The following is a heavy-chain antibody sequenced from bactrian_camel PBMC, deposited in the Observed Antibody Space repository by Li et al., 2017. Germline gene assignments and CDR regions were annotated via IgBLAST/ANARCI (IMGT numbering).Heavy chain of an antibody. CDR2: IDGDGRT. CDR1: GYLYSAYC. V-gene: IGHV3S53*01. Sequence: QVQLVESGGGTVPAGGSLKLSCVASGYLYSAYCMGWFRLAPGKEREGVAAIDGDGRTSYADSVKGRFTISQDNAKNTLYLQMNNLKPEDSAMYYCALDSRRWMCVGSLSVSGVEYWGQGTQVTVS. D-gene: IGHD1*01. J-gene: IGHJ4*01. CDR3: ALDSRRWMCVGSLSVSGVEY.